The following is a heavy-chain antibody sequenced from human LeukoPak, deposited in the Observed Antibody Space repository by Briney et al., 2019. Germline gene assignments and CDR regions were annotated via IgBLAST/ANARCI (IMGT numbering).Heavy chain of an antibody. Sequence: GGSLRLSCAASGFTFSGMIWVRQASGKGLEWVANMKEDGSEKYCVDCVKGRFTISRDKAKNSLYPQMNSLRVEDTAVYYCARGPNYGSRSDYFDYWGQGTLVTVSS. D-gene: IGHD3-10*01. V-gene: IGHV3-7*03. J-gene: IGHJ4*02. CDR1: GFTFSG. CDR3: ARGPNYGSRSDYFDY. CDR2: MKEDGSEK.